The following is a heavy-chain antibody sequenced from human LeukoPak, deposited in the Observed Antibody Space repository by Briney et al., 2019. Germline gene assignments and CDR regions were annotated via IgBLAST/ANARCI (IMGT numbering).Heavy chain of an antibody. CDR2: IIPIFGTA. CDR1: GGTFSSYA. D-gene: IGHD3-22*01. J-gene: IGHJ5*02. CDR3: ARDTYYDSSGYYLGWFDP. V-gene: IGHV1-69*06. Sequence: SVKVSCKASGGTFSSYAISWVRQAPGQGLEWMGGIIPIFGTANYAQKFQGKVTITADKSTTTAYMELSSLRSEDTAVYYCARDTYYDSSGYYLGWFDPWGQGTLVTVSS.